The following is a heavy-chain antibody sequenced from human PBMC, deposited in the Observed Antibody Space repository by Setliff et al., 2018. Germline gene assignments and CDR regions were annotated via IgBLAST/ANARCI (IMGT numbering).Heavy chain of an antibody. J-gene: IGHJ4*02. Sequence: NPSETLSLTCTVSGGSLSSYNYWSWIRQPAGKGLEWIGQIYTDGSTNYNPSLKRRVTILLDTSKNQFSLTLTSVTAADTAVYYCAGRPQNTPMGPCDYWGQGTLVTVSS. V-gene: IGHV4-61*09. CDR3: AGRPQNTPMGPCDY. CDR2: IYTDGST. CDR1: GGSLSSYNY. D-gene: IGHD5-18*01.